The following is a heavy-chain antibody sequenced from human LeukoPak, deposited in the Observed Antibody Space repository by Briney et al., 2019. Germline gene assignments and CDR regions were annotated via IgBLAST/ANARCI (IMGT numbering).Heavy chain of an antibody. V-gene: IGHV3-7*03. CDR1: GFTFSNYW. CDR3: AKAHLYYDILTGYYSHYFDY. CDR2: MKQDGSET. J-gene: IGHJ4*02. D-gene: IGHD3-9*01. Sequence: GGSLRLSCAASGFTFSNYWMSWVRQAPGKGLEWVANMKQDGSETYYVDSVKGRFTISRDNSKNTLYLQMNSLRAEDTAVYYCAKAHLYYDILTGYYSHYFDYWGQGTLVTVPS.